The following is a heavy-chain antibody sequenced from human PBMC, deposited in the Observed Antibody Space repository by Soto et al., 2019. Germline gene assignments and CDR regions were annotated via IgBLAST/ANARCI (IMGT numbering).Heavy chain of an antibody. CDR3: ARAAGYYYHGMDV. V-gene: IGHV4-30-4*01. CDR1: GDSIRSGDYY. CDR2: IYYSGNT. J-gene: IGHJ6*02. Sequence: KPSETLSLTCSVTGDSIRSGDYYWNWIRQSPGKGLEWIGRIYYSGNTYYKPSLKSRFTISVDTSKNQFSLKVTSVTAADTAVYYCARAAGYYYHGMDVWGQGTTVTVSS.